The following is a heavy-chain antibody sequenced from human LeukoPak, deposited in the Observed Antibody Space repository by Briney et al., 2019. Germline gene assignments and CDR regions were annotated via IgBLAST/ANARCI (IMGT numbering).Heavy chain of an antibody. J-gene: IGHJ4*02. D-gene: IGHD6-19*01. CDR3: ASSGWTDRYYFDY. V-gene: IGHV1-2*06. CDR1: GYTFTGYY. CDR2: INPNSGGT. Sequence: ASVKVSCKASGYTFTGYYMHWVRQAPGQGLEWMGRINPNSGGTNYAQKFQGRVTMTRDTSISTAYMELSRLRSDDTAVYYCASSGWTDRYYFDYWGQGTLVTVYS.